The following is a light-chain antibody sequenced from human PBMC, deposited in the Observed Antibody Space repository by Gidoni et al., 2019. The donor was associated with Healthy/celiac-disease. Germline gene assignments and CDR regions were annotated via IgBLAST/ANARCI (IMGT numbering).Light chain of an antibody. CDR2: SNN. CDR3: AAWDDSLNGAV. CDR1: SSNIGSNT. Sequence: QPVLTQPPSASGTPGQRVTISGSGSSSNIGSNTANWYQQLPGTAPKLLIYSNNQRPSGVPDRFSGSKSGTSASLAISGLQSEDEADYYCAAWDDSLNGAVFGGGTKLTV. J-gene: IGLJ2*01. V-gene: IGLV1-44*01.